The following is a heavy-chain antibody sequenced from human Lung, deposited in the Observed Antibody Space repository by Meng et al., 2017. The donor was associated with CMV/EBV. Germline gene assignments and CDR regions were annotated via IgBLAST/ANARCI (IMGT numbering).Heavy chain of an antibody. Sequence: ESXKISCTASGFTFSTYDFHWVRQPTGKGLEWVSSIGTVGDTYSIGSVKGRLIISREDAKNSVYLQMNGLRAGDTGLYYCARARTPTHFDYWGQGALVTVSS. J-gene: IGHJ4*02. D-gene: IGHD1-14*01. CDR2: IGTVGDT. CDR3: ARARTPTHFDY. CDR1: GFTFSTYD. V-gene: IGHV3-13*01.